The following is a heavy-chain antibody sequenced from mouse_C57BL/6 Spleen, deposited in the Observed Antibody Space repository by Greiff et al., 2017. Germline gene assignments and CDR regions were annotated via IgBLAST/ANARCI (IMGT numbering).Heavy chain of an antibody. J-gene: IGHJ3*01. D-gene: IGHD2-5*01. CDR3: TTNSNYGAWFAY. Sequence: VQLQQSGAELVRPGASVTLSCTASGFNIKDDYMHWVKPRPEQGLEWLGWIDPENGDTEYASKFQGKATLTADTSSNTAYLQLRSLTSEDTAVYYGTTNSNYGAWFAYWGQGTLVTVSA. CDR2: IDPENGDT. CDR1: GFNIKDDY. V-gene: IGHV14-4*01.